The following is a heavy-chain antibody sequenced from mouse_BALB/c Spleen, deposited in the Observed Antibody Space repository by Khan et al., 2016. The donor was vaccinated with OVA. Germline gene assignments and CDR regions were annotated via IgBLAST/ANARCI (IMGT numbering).Heavy chain of an antibody. CDR2: ISYSGST. CDR1: GYSITSDYA. CDR3: ARGGSRYNYAMDY. Sequence: EVQLQESGPGLVKPSQSLSLTCTVTGYSITSDYAWNWIRQFPGNKLEWMGYISYSGSTNYNPALKSRISITRDTSKNQFFLQLKSVTTEDTATNYCARGGSRYNYAMDYWGQGTSVTVSS. J-gene: IGHJ4*01. D-gene: IGHD1-1*02. V-gene: IGHV3-2*02.